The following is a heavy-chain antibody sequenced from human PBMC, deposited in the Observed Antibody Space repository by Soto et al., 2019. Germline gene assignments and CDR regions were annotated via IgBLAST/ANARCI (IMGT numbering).Heavy chain of an antibody. V-gene: IGHV4-39*07. CDR2: IYYSGST. J-gene: IGHJ4*02. CDR3: ASQRGYSYGSSDY. Sequence: SETLSLTCTVSGGSISSSSYYWGWIRQPPGKGLEWIGSIYYSGSTYYNPSLKSRVTISVDTSKNQFSLKLSSVTAADTAVYYCASQRGYSYGSSDYWGQGTLVTVSS. CDR1: GGSISSSSYY. D-gene: IGHD5-18*01.